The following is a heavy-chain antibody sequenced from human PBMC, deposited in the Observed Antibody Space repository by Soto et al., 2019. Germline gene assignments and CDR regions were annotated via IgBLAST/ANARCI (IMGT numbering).Heavy chain of an antibody. V-gene: IGHV4-31*03. Sequence: QVQLQESGPGLVKPSQTLSLTCTVSGGSISSGGYYWSWIRQHPGKGLEWIGYIYYSGSTYYNPSLKSRVTISVDTSKNQVSLKLSSVTAADTAVYYCARKVRLYYYGMDVWGQGTTVTVSS. J-gene: IGHJ6*02. CDR1: GGSISSGGYY. CDR3: ARKVRLYYYGMDV. CDR2: IYYSGST.